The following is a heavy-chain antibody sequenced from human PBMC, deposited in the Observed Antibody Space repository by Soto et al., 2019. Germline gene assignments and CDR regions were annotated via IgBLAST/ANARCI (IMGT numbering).Heavy chain of an antibody. V-gene: IGHV1-18*01. D-gene: IGHD6-6*01. Sequence: ASVKVSCKASGYTFTNYGIIWVRQAPGQGLEWMGWISAYNGDTHYTQRLQGRVSMTTDTSTSTAYMELRGLRSDDTALYFFARVRQLVGYFYCYMDVWGKGTTVTVSS. CDR3: ARVRQLVGYFYCYMDV. J-gene: IGHJ6*03. CDR2: ISAYNGDT. CDR1: GYTFTNYG.